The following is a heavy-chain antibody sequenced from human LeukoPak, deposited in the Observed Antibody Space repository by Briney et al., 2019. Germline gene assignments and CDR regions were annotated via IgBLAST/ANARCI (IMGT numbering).Heavy chain of an antibody. CDR3: ASLPSAGAYDSSGYLFDY. CDR1: GGTFSSYA. V-gene: IGHV1-2*02. J-gene: IGHJ4*02. D-gene: IGHD3-22*01. Sequence: ASVKVSCKASGGTFSSYAISWVRQAPGQGLEWMGWINPNSGGTNYAQKFQGRVTMTRDTSISTAYMELSRLRSDDTAVYYCASLPSAGAYDSSGYLFDYWGQGTLVTVSS. CDR2: INPNSGGT.